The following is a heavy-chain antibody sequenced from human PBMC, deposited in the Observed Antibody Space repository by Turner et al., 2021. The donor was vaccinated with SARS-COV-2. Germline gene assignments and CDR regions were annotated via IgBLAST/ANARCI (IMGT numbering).Heavy chain of an antibody. D-gene: IGHD2-15*01. J-gene: IGHJ6*02. CDR2: IKQDGSEK. Sequence: EVQLVESGGGLVQPGGSLRLSCADSGFTFSSYWMNWVRQAPGKGLEWVANIKQDGSEKYYVDSVKGRFTISRDNAKNSLYLQMNSLRAEDTAVYYCAREESGSFGAYGMDVWGQGTTVTVSS. CDR1: GFTFSSYW. CDR3: AREESGSFGAYGMDV. V-gene: IGHV3-7*03.